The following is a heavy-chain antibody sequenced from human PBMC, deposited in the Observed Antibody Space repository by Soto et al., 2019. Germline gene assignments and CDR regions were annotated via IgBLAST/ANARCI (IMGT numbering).Heavy chain of an antibody. V-gene: IGHV4-30-4*01. CDR3: ARESGGYDVDGDGMDV. CDR1: CGSISSGDYY. D-gene: IGHD5-12*01. CDR2: IYYSGST. Sequence: SETLSLTCTVSCGSISSGDYYWSWIRQPPGKGLEWIGYIYYSGSTYYNASLKSRVTISVDNSNNQFSLKLSSVTAADTAVYYCARESGGYDVDGDGMDVWGQGTTVTVSS. J-gene: IGHJ6*02.